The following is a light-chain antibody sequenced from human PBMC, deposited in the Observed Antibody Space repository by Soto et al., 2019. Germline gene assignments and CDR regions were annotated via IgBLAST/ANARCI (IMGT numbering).Light chain of an antibody. CDR3: QQYNNWPPYT. J-gene: IGKJ2*01. Sequence: EIVMTQSPATLSVSPGERATLSCRASQSVSSNLAWYQQKPGQAPRLLIYGASTKATGIPARFSGSWSGTEFTLTISSLLSEDFAFYYCQQYNNWPPYTFGQGTKLEIK. CDR2: GAS. V-gene: IGKV3-15*01. CDR1: QSVSSN.